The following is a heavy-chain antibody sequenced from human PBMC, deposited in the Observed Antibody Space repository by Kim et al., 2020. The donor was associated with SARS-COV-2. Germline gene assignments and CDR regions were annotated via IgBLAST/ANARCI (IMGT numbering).Heavy chain of an antibody. CDR2: IYYSGST. CDR3: ARRDYGGLDY. V-gene: IGHV4-39*01. J-gene: IGHJ4*02. Sequence: SETLSLTCTVFGGSISDRNYNWGWIRQPPGKGLEWIGSIYYSGSTFYSPSLKSRLTISVDTSKNQFSLKLSSVTAADTAVYYCARRDYGGLDYWGQGTRV. CDR1: GGSISDRNYN. D-gene: IGHD3-10*01.